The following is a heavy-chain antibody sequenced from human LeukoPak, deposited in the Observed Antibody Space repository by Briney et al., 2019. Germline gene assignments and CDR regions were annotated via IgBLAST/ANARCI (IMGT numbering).Heavy chain of an antibody. D-gene: IGHD1-26*01. CDR3: ARRYSGSPGGAFDI. Sequence: SETLSLTCSVSGGSIRSSFYWGWIRQPPGKGLEWIASISGSISYSDTYYNPSLKSRVTISVDSSKNQFSLKLSSVTAADTAVYYCARRYSGSPGGAFDIWGQGTMVTVSS. J-gene: IGHJ3*02. V-gene: IGHV4-39*07. CDR1: GGSIRSSFY. CDR2: ISGSISYSDT.